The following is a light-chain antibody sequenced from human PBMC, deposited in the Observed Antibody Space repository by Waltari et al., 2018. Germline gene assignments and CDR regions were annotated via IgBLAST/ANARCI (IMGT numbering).Light chain of an antibody. CDR3: QQSYTTAYT. J-gene: IGKJ2*01. CDR1: QIISTS. CDR2: VAS. Sequence: IQMTQPPSSLSASVGDRGTITCRASQIISTSLNWYQQIPVKAPKRLIYVASTFQSGVPSRFSGSGSGTDFSLTISSLQPEDFATYYCQQSYTTAYTFGQGTKLEIK. V-gene: IGKV1-39*01.